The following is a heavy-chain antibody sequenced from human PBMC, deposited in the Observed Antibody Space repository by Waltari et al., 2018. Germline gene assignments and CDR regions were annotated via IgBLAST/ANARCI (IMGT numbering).Heavy chain of an antibody. V-gene: IGHV3-33*01. CDR2: IWYDGSNK. Sequence: QVQLVESGGGVVQPGRSLRLSCAASGFTFSSYVMPWVRQAHDQGVEWVAVIWYDGSNKYYADSGKGRFTISRDNSKYTLYLQMNSLRAEDTAVYYCARESYYYDSSGYYVPLDYWGQGTLVTVSS. D-gene: IGHD3-22*01. CDR3: ARESYYYDSSGYYVPLDY. J-gene: IGHJ4*02. CDR1: GFTFSSYV.